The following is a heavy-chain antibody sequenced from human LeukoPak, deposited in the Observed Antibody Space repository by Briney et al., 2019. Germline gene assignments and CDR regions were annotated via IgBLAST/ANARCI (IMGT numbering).Heavy chain of an antibody. J-gene: IGHJ4*02. CDR2: IYTSGST. D-gene: IGHD5-24*01. CDR3: ARRVTKMATIKTGLFDY. V-gene: IGHV4-4*07. Sequence: PSETLSLTCTVSGGSISSYYWSWIRQPAGKGLEWIGRIYTSGSTNYNPSLTSRVTISIDTSKNQFSLKLSSVIAADTAVYYCARRVTKMATIKTGLFDYWGQGTLVTVSS. CDR1: GGSISSYY.